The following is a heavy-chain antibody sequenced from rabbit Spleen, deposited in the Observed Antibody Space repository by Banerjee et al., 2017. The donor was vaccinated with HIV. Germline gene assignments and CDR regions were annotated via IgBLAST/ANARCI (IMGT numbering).Heavy chain of an antibody. CDR3: ARDTGTSFSTYGMDL. J-gene: IGHJ6*01. CDR2: AYAGSSGSA. V-gene: IGHV1S40*01. Sequence: QSLEESGGDLVKPGASRTLTCTASGFSFSSSYYMSWVRQAPGKGLEWVACAYAGSSGSAYYANWAKGRFTISKTSSTTVTLQMTSLTAADTATYFCARDTGTSFSTYGMDLWGPGTLVTVS. D-gene: IGHD8-1*01. CDR1: GFSFSSSYY.